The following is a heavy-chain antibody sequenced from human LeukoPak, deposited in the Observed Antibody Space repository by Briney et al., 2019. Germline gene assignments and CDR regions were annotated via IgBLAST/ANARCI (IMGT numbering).Heavy chain of an antibody. CDR2: ISSSGSTI. CDR1: GFTFSDYY. V-gene: IGHV3-11*04. J-gene: IGHJ4*02. D-gene: IGHD3-22*01. CDR3: ARDGYYYDSSGYYMDY. Sequence: GGSLRLSCAASGFTFSDYYMSWIRQAPGKGLEWVSYISSSGSTIYYADSVKGRFTISRDNSKNTLYLQMNSLRAEDTAVYYCARDGYYYDSSGYYMDYWGQGTLVTVSS.